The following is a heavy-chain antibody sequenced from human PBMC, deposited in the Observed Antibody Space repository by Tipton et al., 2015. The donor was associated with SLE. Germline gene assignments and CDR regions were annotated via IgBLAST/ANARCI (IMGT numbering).Heavy chain of an antibody. J-gene: IGHJ4*02. Sequence: TLSLTCTVSGGSVASTYYWGWIRQPPGKGLEWIGTIYRSGTAYYNPSLKSRVTMSVDTSKNQFSLKLTSVTAADTAVYYCARDPYDSWSDYQATFDYWGQGTLVTVSP. CDR3: ARDPYDSWSDYQATFDY. V-gene: IGHV4-38-2*02. D-gene: IGHD3-3*01. CDR1: GGSVASTYY. CDR2: IYRSGTA.